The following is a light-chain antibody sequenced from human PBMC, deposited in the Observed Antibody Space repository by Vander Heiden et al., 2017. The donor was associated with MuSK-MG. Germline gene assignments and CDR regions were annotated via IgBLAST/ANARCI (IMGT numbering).Light chain of an antibody. CDR1: QTIGTY. CDR2: GAS. J-gene: IGKJ2*01. V-gene: IGKV1-39*01. CDR3: QQSSRTLYT. Sequence: IQLTQSPSSLSASVGDRVTITCRASQTIGTYLNWYQLKPGKAPNLLIYGASSLQSGVPSRFSGSGSGTDFTLTISGLQPADFATYYRQQSSRTLYTFGQGTKLEIK.